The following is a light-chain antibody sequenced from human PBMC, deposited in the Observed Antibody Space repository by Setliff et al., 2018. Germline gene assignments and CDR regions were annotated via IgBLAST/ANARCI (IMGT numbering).Light chain of an antibody. J-gene: IGLJ1*01. CDR3: CSYAGGSTFA. CDR1: HRDVGKYNL. Sequence: QSALAQPASVSGSPGQSITISCTGTHRDVGKYNLVSWYQQHPGKAPKLILYDFITRPSGVSDRFSGSKSANTASLTISGLQAEDEADYYCCSYAGGSTFAFGGGTKV. V-gene: IGLV2-23*02. CDR2: DFI.